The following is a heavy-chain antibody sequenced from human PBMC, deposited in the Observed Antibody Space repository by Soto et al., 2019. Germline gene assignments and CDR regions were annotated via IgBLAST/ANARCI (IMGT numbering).Heavy chain of an antibody. CDR1: GFTFSSYA. J-gene: IGHJ4*02. V-gene: IGHV3-30-3*01. D-gene: IGHD2-15*01. Sequence: QVQLVESGGGVVQPGRSLRLSCAASGFTFSSYAMHWVRQAPGKGLEWVAVISYDGSNKYYADSVKGRFTISRDNSKNTLYLQMNSLRAEDTDVYYCARDGGYFDYWGQGTLVTVSS. CDR3: ARDGGYFDY. CDR2: ISYDGSNK.